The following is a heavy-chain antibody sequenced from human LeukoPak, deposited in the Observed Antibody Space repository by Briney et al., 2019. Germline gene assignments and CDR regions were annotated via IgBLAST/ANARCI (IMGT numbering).Heavy chain of an antibody. Sequence: KPSETLSLTCAVYGGSFSGYYWSWIRQPPGKGLEWIGEINHSGSTNYNPSLKSRVTISVDTSKNQFSLKLSSVTAADTAVYYCARVLGLVPAAMAIWFDPWGQGTLVTVSS. CDR1: GGSFSGYY. CDR2: INHSGST. J-gene: IGHJ5*02. CDR3: ARVLGLVPAAMAIWFDP. V-gene: IGHV4-34*01. D-gene: IGHD2-2*01.